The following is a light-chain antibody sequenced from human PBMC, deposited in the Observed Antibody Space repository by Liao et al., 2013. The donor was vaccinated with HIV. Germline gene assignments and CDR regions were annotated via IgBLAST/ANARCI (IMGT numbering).Light chain of an antibody. V-gene: IGLV3-25*03. Sequence: SYELTQPPSVSVAPGKTARITCGGNDIGSKSVQWYQQKPGQAPVLVIYKDSERPSGIPERFSGSSSGTTVTLTISGVQAEDEADYYCQSADSSGTWVFGGGTKLTVL. CDR1: DIGSKS. CDR3: QSADSSGTWV. J-gene: IGLJ3*02. CDR2: KDS.